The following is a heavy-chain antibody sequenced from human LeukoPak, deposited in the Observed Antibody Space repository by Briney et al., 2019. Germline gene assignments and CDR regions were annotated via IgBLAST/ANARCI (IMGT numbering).Heavy chain of an antibody. CDR3: AKAKGGGSGFFDY. V-gene: IGHV4-59*01. D-gene: IGHD3-22*01. CDR1: DGSIRGYY. J-gene: IGHJ4*02. CDR2: FYYSGTT. Sequence: SETLSLTCTVSDGSIRGYYWTWIRQPPGKGLEWIGYFYYSGTTNYNPSLKSRVAMSLDTSKSQFSLKVNSVTAADTAVYYCAKAKGGGSGFFDYWGQGTLVTVSS.